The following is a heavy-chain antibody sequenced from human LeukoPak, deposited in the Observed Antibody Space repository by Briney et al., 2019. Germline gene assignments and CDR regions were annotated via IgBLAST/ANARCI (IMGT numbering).Heavy chain of an antibody. Sequence: GGSLRLSCAASGFTFSYYSMNWVRQAPGKGLEWVSRISGSGGSTYYADSVKGRFTISRDNSKNTLYLQINSLRAEDTAVYYCAKVTRYYDSSGYYTGDYFDYWGQGTLVTVSS. CDR1: GFTFSYYS. V-gene: IGHV3-23*01. CDR3: AKVTRYYDSSGYYTGDYFDY. J-gene: IGHJ4*02. D-gene: IGHD3-22*01. CDR2: ISGSGGST.